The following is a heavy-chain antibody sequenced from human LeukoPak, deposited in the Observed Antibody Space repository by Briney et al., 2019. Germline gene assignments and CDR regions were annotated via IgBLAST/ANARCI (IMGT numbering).Heavy chain of an antibody. CDR2: IIPIFGTA. V-gene: IGHV1-69*05. CDR3: AREEGGVRFDRPFDP. D-gene: IGHD3-16*01. J-gene: IGHJ5*02. CDR1: GGTFSSYA. Sequence: SVKVSCKASGGTFSSYAISWVRQAPGQGLEWMGGIIPIFGTANYAQKFQGRVTITTDESTSTAYMELSSLRSEDTAVYYCAREEGGVRFDRPFDPWGQGTLVTVSS.